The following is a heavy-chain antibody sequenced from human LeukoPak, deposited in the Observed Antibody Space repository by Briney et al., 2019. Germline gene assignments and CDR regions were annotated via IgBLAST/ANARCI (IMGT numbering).Heavy chain of an antibody. CDR2: IGGSGDFT. V-gene: IGHV3-23*01. J-gene: IGHJ4*02. CDR1: GFTFSTYA. D-gene: IGHD1-26*01. Sequence: GGSLRLSCAASGFTFSTYAMSWVRQAPGKGLEWVSAIGGSGDFTYYAEYVRGRFTISRDNSKKTLYLQMNSLRAEDTAVYYCAKRVGATGYWGQGTLVTVSS. CDR3: AKRVGATGY.